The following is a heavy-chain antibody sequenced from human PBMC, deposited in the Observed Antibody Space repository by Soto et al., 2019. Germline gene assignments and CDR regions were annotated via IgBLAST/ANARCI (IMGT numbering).Heavy chain of an antibody. V-gene: IGHV4-61*01. CDR3: ARENYYDSSGYYP. J-gene: IGHJ5*02. Sequence: SETLSLTCTVSGGSVSSGSYYWSWIRQPPGKGLEWIGYIYYSGSTNYNPSLKSRVTISVDTSKNQFSLKLSSVTAADTAVYYCARENYYDSSGYYPWGQGTLVTVSS. CDR2: IYYSGST. CDR1: GGSVSSGSYY. D-gene: IGHD3-22*01.